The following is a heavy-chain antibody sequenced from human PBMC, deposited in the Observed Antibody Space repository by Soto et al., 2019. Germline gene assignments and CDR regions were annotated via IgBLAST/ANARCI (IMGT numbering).Heavy chain of an antibody. D-gene: IGHD3-10*01. CDR3: ARNQIWFGEPNGMDA. CDR1: GFPFSSYS. V-gene: IGHV3-21*01. J-gene: IGHJ6*02. CDR2: ISSSSSYI. Sequence: EVQVVESGGGLVKPGGSLRLSCAASGFPFSSYSMNWVRQAPGTGLEWVSSISSSSSYIYYVDSVKGRFTISRDNAKNSLYLQMNSLRAADTAVYYCARNQIWFGEPNGMDAWGQGTTVIVSS.